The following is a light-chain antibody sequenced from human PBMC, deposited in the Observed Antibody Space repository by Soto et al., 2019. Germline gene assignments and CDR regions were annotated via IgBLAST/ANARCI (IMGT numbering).Light chain of an antibody. CDR2: AAS. CDR3: QQYGSLSWT. Sequence: DIQMTQSPSSLSASVGDRVTITCRASQDISNYLAWYQQKPGKAPKLLIYAASTLQSGVPARFSGSGSGTDFTLTISRLEPEDFAMYYCQQYGSLSWTFGQGTKVDIK. V-gene: IGKV1-27*01. CDR1: QDISNY. J-gene: IGKJ1*01.